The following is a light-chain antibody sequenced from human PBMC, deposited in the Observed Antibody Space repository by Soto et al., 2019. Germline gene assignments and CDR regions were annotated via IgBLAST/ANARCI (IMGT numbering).Light chain of an antibody. Sequence: DIQMTQFPSSLSASVGDRVTITCRAGQNVFRYFNWYQQKPGKAPKLLISSASSLQSGVPSRFSGSGSGTDFTLTINSLQPDDFGTYYCQRYNDYQYVFGQGTKLDMK. CDR3: QRYNDYQYV. V-gene: IGKV1-39*01. CDR1: QNVFRY. CDR2: SAS. J-gene: IGKJ2*01.